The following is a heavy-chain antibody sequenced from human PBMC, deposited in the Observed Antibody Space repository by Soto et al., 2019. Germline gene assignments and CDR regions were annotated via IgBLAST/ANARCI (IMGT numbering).Heavy chain of an antibody. D-gene: IGHD3-22*01. CDR2: MNPNSGNT. CDR1: GYTFTSYD. V-gene: IGHV1-8*01. J-gene: IGHJ6*02. Sequence: QVQLVQSGAEVKKPGASVKVSCKASGYTFTSYDINWVRQATGQGLEWMGWMNPNSGNTGYAQKFQGGVTMTRNTYISTAYMELSSLRSEDTAVYYCARAQAYYYDSSGYYYSDGMDVWGQGTTVTVSS. CDR3: ARAQAYYYDSSGYYYSDGMDV.